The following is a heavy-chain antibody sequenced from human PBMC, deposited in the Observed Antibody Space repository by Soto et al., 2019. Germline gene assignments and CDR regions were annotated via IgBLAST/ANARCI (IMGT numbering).Heavy chain of an antibody. J-gene: IGHJ4*02. CDR3: ARRTYYYDSSGYYYLYYFDY. CDR1: GFSLSNARMG. Sequence: SGPTLVNPTETLTLTCAVSGFSLSNARMGVSWIRQPPGKALEWLAHIFSNGEKSYSTSLKSRLTISKDTSKSQVVLTMTNMDPVDTATYYCARRTYYYDSSGYYYLYYFDYWGQGTLVTVSS. CDR2: IFSNGEK. D-gene: IGHD3-22*01. V-gene: IGHV2-26*01.